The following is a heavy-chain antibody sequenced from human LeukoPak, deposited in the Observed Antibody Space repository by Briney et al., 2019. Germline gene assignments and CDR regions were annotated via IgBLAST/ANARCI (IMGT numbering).Heavy chain of an antibody. Sequence: SETLSLTCTVSGGSINSGGYYWSWIRQHPGKGLEWIGYIYYSGSTYYNPSLKSRVTISVDTSKNQFSLKLSSVTAADTAVYYCARVLVVVTATNYYYYGMDVWGQGTTVTVSS. V-gene: IGHV4-31*03. CDR1: GGSINSGGYY. CDR3: ARVLVVVTATNYYYYGMDV. CDR2: IYYSGST. J-gene: IGHJ6*02. D-gene: IGHD2-21*02.